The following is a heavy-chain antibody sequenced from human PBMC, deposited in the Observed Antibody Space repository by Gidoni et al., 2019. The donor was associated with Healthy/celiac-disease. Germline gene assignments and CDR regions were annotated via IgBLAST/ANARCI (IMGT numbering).Heavy chain of an antibody. V-gene: IGHV4-34*01. Sequence: QVQLQQWGAGLLKPSETLSLTCAVYGGSFSGYYWSWIRQPPGKGLEWIGEINHSGSTNYNPSLKSRVTISVETSKNQFSLKLSSVTAADTAVYYCARVYRHYDSSGYYQMLAAFDIWGQGTMVTVSS. CDR2: INHSGST. CDR1: GGSFSGYY. D-gene: IGHD3-22*01. J-gene: IGHJ3*02. CDR3: ARVYRHYDSSGYYQMLAAFDI.